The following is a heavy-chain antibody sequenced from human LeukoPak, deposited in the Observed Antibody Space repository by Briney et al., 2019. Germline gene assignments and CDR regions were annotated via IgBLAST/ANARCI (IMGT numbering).Heavy chain of an antibody. Sequence: GASVKVSCKASGYTFTSYYMHWVRQAPGQGLEWMGIINPSGGSTSYAQTFQGRVTMTRDTSTSTVYMELSSLRSEDTAVYYCAREGHGDYVVDYWGQGTLVTVSS. CDR1: GYTFTSYY. CDR3: AREGHGDYVVDY. D-gene: IGHD4-17*01. V-gene: IGHV1-46*01. CDR2: INPSGGST. J-gene: IGHJ4*02.